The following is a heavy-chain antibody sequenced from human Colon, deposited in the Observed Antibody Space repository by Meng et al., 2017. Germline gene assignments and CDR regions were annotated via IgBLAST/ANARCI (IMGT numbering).Heavy chain of an antibody. CDR1: GDSISNSY. V-gene: IGHV4-59*01. CDR3: ARARTTHIVVDGFDI. D-gene: IGHD2-15*01. CDR2: IHSSGST. Sequence: SETLSLTYSVSGDSISNSYWSWIRQPPGKGLQWIGYIHSSGSTNYSPSLKSRVTMSVDTPKNQFSLKLRSVSAADTAVYYCARARTTHIVVDGFDIWGQGTMVTVSS. J-gene: IGHJ3*02.